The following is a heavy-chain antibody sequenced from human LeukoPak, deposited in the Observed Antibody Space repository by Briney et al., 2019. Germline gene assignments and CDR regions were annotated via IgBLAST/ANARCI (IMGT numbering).Heavy chain of an antibody. CDR3: AKDRGYHYDSSGYYRMDAFDI. CDR1: GFTFSSYS. Sequence: GGSLRLSCAASGFTFSSYSMNWVRQAPGKGLEWVPSISSSSSYIYYADSVKGRFTISRDNAKNSLYLQMNSLRAEDTAVYYCAKDRGYHYDSSGYYRMDAFDIWGQGTMVTVSS. J-gene: IGHJ3*02. V-gene: IGHV3-21*01. CDR2: ISSSSSYI. D-gene: IGHD3-22*01.